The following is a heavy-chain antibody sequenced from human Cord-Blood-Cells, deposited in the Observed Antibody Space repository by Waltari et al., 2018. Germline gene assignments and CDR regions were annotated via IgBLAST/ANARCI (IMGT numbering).Heavy chain of an antibody. CDR3: ARDYYYYYYMDV. CDR2: INPSGGRT. CDR1: GYTFTSYY. J-gene: IGHJ6*03. Sequence: QVQLVQSGAEVKKPGASVKVSCTASGYTFTSYYMHWVRQAPGQGLEWMGIINPSGGRTSYAKKFPGRITMTSDTSTSTVYMELSSLRSEDTAVDYCARDYYYYYYMDVWGKGTTVTVSS. V-gene: IGHV1-46*01.